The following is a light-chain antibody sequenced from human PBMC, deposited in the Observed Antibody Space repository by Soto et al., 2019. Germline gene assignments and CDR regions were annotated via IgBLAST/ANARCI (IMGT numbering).Light chain of an antibody. CDR2: GTF. V-gene: IGKV3-20*01. CDR1: QNVRSNY. CDR3: QQYGSSYT. Sequence: EIVLTQSPGTLSLSPGERATLSCRASQNVRSNYLAWYQQQPGQAPRLLIYGTFARATGIPDRFSGSGSGTDFTITISRLEPEDFAVYYCQQYGSSYTFGPGTKVEIK. J-gene: IGKJ3*01.